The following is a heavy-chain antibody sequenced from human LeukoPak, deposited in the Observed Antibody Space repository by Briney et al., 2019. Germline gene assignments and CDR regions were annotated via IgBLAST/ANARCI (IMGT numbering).Heavy chain of an antibody. CDR1: GFTFTSYS. CDR2: ISSSTSYI. D-gene: IGHD2-2*01. J-gene: IGHJ3*02. CDR3: ARDSKGYCSSTTCPDAFDI. V-gene: IGHV3-21*01. Sequence: PGGSLRLSCAASGFTFTSYSMNWVRQAPGKGLEWVSPISSSTSYIYYADSLKGRFTISRDNAKNSLYLQMNSLRAEDTAVYYCARDSKGYCSSTTCPDAFDIWGQGTMVTVSS.